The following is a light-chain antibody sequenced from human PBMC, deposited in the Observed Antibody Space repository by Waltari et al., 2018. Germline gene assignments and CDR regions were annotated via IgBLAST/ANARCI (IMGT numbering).Light chain of an antibody. CDR2: KAS. Sequence: DIQMTQSPSTLSASIGDTVTITCRASRDISRWLAWYQQKPGKAPNLLISKASTLESGVPSRFNGSGSGTHFSLTLSSLQPDDFATYYCQQYKTYSPWAFGQGTKVEIK. CDR1: RDISRW. J-gene: IGKJ1*01. V-gene: IGKV1-5*03. CDR3: QQYKTYSPWA.